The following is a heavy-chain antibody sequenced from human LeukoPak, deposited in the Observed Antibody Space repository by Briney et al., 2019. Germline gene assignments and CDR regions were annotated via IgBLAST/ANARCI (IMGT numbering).Heavy chain of an antibody. V-gene: IGHV3-23*01. CDR3: AKVQTPRLEYYDFWSGSPGYNWFDP. CDR1: GFTFSSYA. CDR2: ISGSGGST. Sequence: GGSLRLSCAASGFTFSSYAMSWVRQAPGKGLEWVSAISGSGGSTYYADSVKGRFTISRDNSKNTLYLQMNSLRAEDTAVYYCAKVQTPRLEYYDFWSGSPGYNWFDPWGQGTLVTVSS. D-gene: IGHD3-3*01. J-gene: IGHJ5*02.